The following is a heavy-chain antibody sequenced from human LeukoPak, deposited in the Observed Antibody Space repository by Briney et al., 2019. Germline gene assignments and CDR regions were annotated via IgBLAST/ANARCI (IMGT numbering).Heavy chain of an antibody. D-gene: IGHD1-20*01. Sequence: GGSLRLSCAASGFTFSSHEMNWVRQAPGKGLEWVSYISGSGSTIYYTDSVKGRFTISRDNAKYSLYLQMNSLRAEDTAVYYCVRDPGITGTSYWGQGTQVTVSS. CDR1: GFTFSSHE. CDR2: ISGSGSTI. J-gene: IGHJ4*02. CDR3: VRDPGITGTSY. V-gene: IGHV3-48*03.